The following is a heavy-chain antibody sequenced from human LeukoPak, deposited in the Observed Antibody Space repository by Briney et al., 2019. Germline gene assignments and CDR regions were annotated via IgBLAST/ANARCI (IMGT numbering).Heavy chain of an antibody. D-gene: IGHD6-19*01. CDR2: IRYDAANQ. CDR3: AKDIAVSDSYFDY. Sequence: GGSLRLSCGASGFDFSNNGMHWVRQAPGKGLEWVAFIRYDAANQYYADSVKGRFTISRDNSKSTLYLEMDSLRSEDTAIYHCAKDIAVSDSYFDYWGQGTLVTVTS. V-gene: IGHV3-30*02. J-gene: IGHJ4*02. CDR1: GFDFSNNG.